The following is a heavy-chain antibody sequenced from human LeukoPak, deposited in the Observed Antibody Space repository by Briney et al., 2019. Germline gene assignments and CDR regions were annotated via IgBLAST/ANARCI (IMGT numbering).Heavy chain of an antibody. J-gene: IGHJ4*02. CDR3: ARDGLLWFGDSRTDF. Sequence: PGGSLRLSCVVSGFTFSNHAVSWVRQAPGKGLEWVANIKEDGSEKYYVDSVKGRFTISRDNAKNSLFLQMNSLRVEDTAVYYCARDGLLWFGDSRTDFWGQGTLVTVPS. V-gene: IGHV3-7*01. D-gene: IGHD3-10*01. CDR1: GFTFSNHA. CDR2: IKEDGSEK.